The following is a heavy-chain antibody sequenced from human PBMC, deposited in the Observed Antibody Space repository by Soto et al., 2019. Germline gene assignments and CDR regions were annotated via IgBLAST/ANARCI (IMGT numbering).Heavy chain of an antibody. Sequence: EFQLVEAGGGLVKPGGSLRLSCATSGFTFSDAWMSWVRQAPGKGPEWVGRIKSKRGGGTTDYAAPVEGRFTISRDNAKNSLYLQMNSLRAEDTAVYYCARDSSYSSSWYYYYGMDVWGQGTTVTVSS. V-gene: IGHV3-15*01. CDR3: ARDSSYSSSWYYYYGMDV. CDR1: GFTFSDAW. CDR2: IKSKRGGGTT. J-gene: IGHJ6*02. D-gene: IGHD6-13*01.